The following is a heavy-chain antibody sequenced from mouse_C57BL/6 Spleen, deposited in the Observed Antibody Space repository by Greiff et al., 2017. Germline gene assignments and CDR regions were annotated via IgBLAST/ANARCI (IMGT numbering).Heavy chain of an antibody. Sequence: EVQLQQSGPELVKPGASVKISCKASGYTFTDYYMNWVKQSPGKSLEWIGDINPNNGVTSYNQKFKGKATLTVDTSSSTAYMGLRSLTSEDSAVYYCASYYDYDDYAMDYWGQGTSVTVSS. J-gene: IGHJ4*01. CDR3: ASYYDYDDYAMDY. CDR1: GYTFTDYY. CDR2: INPNNGVT. D-gene: IGHD2-4*01. V-gene: IGHV1-26*01.